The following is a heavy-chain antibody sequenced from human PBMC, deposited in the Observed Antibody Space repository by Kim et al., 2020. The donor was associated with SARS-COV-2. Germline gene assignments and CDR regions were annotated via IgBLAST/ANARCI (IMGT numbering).Heavy chain of an antibody. Sequence: GESLKISCKGSGYSFTSYWIGWVRQMRGKGLEWMGIIYPGDSDTRYSPSFQGQVTISAAKSISTAYLQWSSLKASDTAMYYCARHGEGCYDSSGYISGRGQGTPVPVSS. D-gene: IGHD3-22*01. CDR1: GYSFTSYW. V-gene: IGHV5-51*01. CDR2: IYPGDSDT. CDR3: ARHGEGCYDSSGYISG. J-gene: IGHJ4*02.